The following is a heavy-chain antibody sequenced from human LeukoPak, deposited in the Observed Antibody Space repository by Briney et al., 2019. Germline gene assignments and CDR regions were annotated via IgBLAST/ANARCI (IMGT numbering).Heavy chain of an antibody. J-gene: IGHJ4*02. CDR1: GGTFSSYA. V-gene: IGHV1-69*01. CDR2: IIPIFGTA. D-gene: IGHD3-9*01. Sequence: ASVKVSCKASGGTFSSYAISWVRQAPGQGLEGMGGIIPIFGTANYAQKFQGRVTITADESTSTAYMELSSLRSEDTAVYYCARDPRSLRYFDWSYFDYWGQGTLVTVSS. CDR3: ARDPRSLRYFDWSYFDY.